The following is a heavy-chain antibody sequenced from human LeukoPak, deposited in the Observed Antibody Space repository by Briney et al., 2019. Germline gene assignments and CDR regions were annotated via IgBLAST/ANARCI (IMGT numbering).Heavy chain of an antibody. J-gene: IGHJ5*02. Sequence: PSETLSLTCAVYGGSFSGYYWSWIRQPPGKGLEWIGEINHSGSTNYNPSLKSRVTISVDTSKNQFSLKLSSVTAADTAVYYCARDYGSGRGHGNWFDPWGQGTLVTVSS. CDR3: ARDYGSGRGHGNWFDP. V-gene: IGHV4-34*01. CDR2: INHSGST. CDR1: GGSFSGYY. D-gene: IGHD3-10*01.